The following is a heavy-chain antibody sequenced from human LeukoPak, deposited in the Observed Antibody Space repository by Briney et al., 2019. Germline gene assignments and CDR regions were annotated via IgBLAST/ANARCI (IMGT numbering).Heavy chain of an antibody. Sequence: ASVKVSCKTSGYTFTSYYMHWVRQAPGQGLEWMGWVNPTSGGTNYAQKFQGRVTMTRDTSISTAYMELSRLRSDDTAVCCCARVYYYYDSSGILTLYFDYWGQGTLVTVSS. V-gene: IGHV1-2*02. CDR3: ARVYYYYDSSGILTLYFDY. CDR2: VNPTSGGT. CDR1: GYTFTSYY. J-gene: IGHJ4*02. D-gene: IGHD3-22*01.